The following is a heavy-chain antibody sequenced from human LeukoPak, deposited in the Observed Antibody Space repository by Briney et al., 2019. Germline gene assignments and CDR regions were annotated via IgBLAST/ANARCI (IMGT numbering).Heavy chain of an antibody. D-gene: IGHD6-19*01. Sequence: AASVKVSCKASGYTFTSYAMNWVRQAPGQGLEWMGWINTNTGNPTYAQGFTGRFVFSLDTSVSTAYLQISSLKAEDTAVYYCAREPPRGSSSGWIYWYFDLWGRGTLDTVSS. J-gene: IGHJ2*01. CDR1: GYTFTSYA. CDR3: AREPPRGSSSGWIYWYFDL. CDR2: INTNTGNP. V-gene: IGHV7-4-1*02.